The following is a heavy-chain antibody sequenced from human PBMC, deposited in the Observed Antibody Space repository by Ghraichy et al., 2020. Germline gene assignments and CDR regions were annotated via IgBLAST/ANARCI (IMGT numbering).Heavy chain of an antibody. CDR2: ITTSRGNT. V-gene: IGHV1-18*01. CDR3: ARGINYFDP. Sequence: ASVKVSCKASGYSFTNYGITWVRQAPGQGLEWMGWITTSRGNTHSAQKLQGRVTMTTDTSTDTAYMELRSLTYDDTAVYYCARGINYFDPWGQGTLVIVSS. J-gene: IGHJ5*02. CDR1: GYSFTNYG.